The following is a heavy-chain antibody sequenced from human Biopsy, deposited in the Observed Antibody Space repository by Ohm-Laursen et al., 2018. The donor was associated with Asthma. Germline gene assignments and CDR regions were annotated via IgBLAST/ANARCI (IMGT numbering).Heavy chain of an antibody. J-gene: IGHJ3*02. Sequence: SLRLSCTASGFVFSQCGMHWVRQGPGKGLEWVALVSSDGHNKYYEDSVKGCFTISRDNSRNRLYLQINRLTVEDSAVYFCARQSGQDYGDSSGFDIWGQGTKVAVSS. D-gene: IGHD3-22*01. V-gene: IGHV3-30*03. CDR2: VSSDGHNK. CDR3: ARQSGQDYGDSSGFDI. CDR1: GFVFSQCG.